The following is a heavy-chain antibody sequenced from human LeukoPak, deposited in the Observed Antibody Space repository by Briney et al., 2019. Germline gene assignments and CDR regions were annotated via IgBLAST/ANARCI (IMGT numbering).Heavy chain of an antibody. CDR3: ASSSAAGNDTPKYLFDY. V-gene: IGHV4-34*01. CDR2: INHSGST. D-gene: IGHD6-13*01. CDR1: GGSFSGYY. Sequence: SETLSLTCAVYGGSFSGYYWSWIRQPPGKGLEWIGEINHSGSTNYNPSLKGRVTISVDTSKNQFSLKLSSVTAADTAVYYCASSSAAGNDTPKYLFDYWGQGTLVTVSS. J-gene: IGHJ4*02.